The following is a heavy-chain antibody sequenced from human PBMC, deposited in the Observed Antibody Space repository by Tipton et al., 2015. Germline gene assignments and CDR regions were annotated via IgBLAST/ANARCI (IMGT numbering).Heavy chain of an antibody. D-gene: IGHD1-7*01. Sequence: QVQLVQSGAEVKKPGASVRVSCKASGYMFTDYYMHWVRQVPGQGVEWMGWVNPKTGGTNYAPKFQGRVTMTTDTSMRTAYMELSRLTLDDTAIYFCAKEYLMGTKVRFGDYGMDVWGQGSTVTVSS. CDR1: GYMFTDYY. CDR2: VNPKTGGT. J-gene: IGHJ6*02. V-gene: IGHV1-2*02. CDR3: AKEYLMGTKVRFGDYGMDV.